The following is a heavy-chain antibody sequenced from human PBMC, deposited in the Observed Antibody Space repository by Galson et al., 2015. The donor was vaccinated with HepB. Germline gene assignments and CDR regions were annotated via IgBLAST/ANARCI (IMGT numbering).Heavy chain of an antibody. V-gene: IGHV3-33*01. J-gene: IGHJ2*01. CDR3: ARDYSSSWYFDL. D-gene: IGHD6-13*01. CDR1: GLTFSSYG. CDR2: IWYDGSNK. Sequence: SLRLSCAASGLTFSSYGMHWVRQAPGKGLEWVAVIWYDGSNKYYADSVKGRFTISRDNSKNTLYLQMNSLRAEDTAVYYCARDYSSSWYFDLWGRGTLVTVSS.